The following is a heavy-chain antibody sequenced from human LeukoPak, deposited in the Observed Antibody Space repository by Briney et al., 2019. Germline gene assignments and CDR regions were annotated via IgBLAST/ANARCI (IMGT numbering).Heavy chain of an antibody. CDR1: GFTFSSYT. CDR3: AKDETGFLNYFHY. D-gene: IGHD3-3*01. Sequence: GGSLRLSCAASGFTFSSYTMSWVRQAPGKGLAWVPGIDSSGTKTTYADSVKGRFTISRDNPRNTLYLQMNSLRAEDTAVYYCAKDETGFLNYFHYWGQGALVTVSS. J-gene: IGHJ4*02. CDR2: IDSSGTKT. V-gene: IGHV3-23*01.